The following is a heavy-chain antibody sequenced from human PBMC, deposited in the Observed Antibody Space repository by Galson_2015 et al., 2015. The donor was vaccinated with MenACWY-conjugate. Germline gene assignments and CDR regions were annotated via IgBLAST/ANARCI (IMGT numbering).Heavy chain of an antibody. CDR3: ARGYTMVRGVHDAFDI. Sequence: SLRHSCAASGFTFSSYAMHWVRQAPGKGLEWVAVISYDGSNKYYADSVKGRFTISRDNSKNTLYLQMNSLRAEDTAVYYCARGYTMVRGVHDAFDIWGQGTMVTVSS. CDR2: ISYDGSNK. CDR1: GFTFSSYA. V-gene: IGHV3-30*04. D-gene: IGHD3-10*01. J-gene: IGHJ3*02.